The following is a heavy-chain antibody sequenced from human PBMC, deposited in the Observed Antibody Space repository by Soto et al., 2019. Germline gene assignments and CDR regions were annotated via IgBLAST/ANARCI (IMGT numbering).Heavy chain of an antibody. CDR1: GGTFSSYA. J-gene: IGHJ6*02. CDR2: IIPIFGTA. Sequence: QVQLVQSGAEVKKPGSSVKVSCKASGGTFSSYAISWVRQAPGQGLEWMGGIIPIFGTANYAQKFQGRVTITADESTSTAYMELSSLRSEDTAVYYCAREPGGDSSSWYEGGDYYGMDVWGQGTTVTVSS. D-gene: IGHD6-13*01. V-gene: IGHV1-69*12. CDR3: AREPGGDSSSWYEGGDYYGMDV.